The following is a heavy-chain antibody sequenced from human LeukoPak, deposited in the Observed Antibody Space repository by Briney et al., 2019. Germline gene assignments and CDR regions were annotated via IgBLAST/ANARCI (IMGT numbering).Heavy chain of an antibody. V-gene: IGHV3-48*04. Sequence: GGSLRLSCAASGFTFSSYSMNWVRQAPGKGLEWVSYISSSSGSIYYADSVKGRFTVSRDSAENSLYLQMTSLRAEDTGVYYCARAGKPAAVDYWGQGTLVTVSS. D-gene: IGHD3-10*01. CDR3: ARAGKPAAVDY. CDR2: ISSSSGSI. CDR1: GFTFSSYS. J-gene: IGHJ4*02.